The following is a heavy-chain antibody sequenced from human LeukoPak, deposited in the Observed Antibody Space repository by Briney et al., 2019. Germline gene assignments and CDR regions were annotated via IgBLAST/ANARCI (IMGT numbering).Heavy chain of an antibody. CDR2: ISAYNGNI. CDR1: GGTFSSYA. V-gene: IGHV1-18*01. D-gene: IGHD3-3*01. CDR3: ASMSGYYPSYYFDY. Sequence: ASVKVSCKASGGTFSSYAISWVRQAPGQGLEWLGWISAYNGNIDYAQKLQGRVTLTTDTSTSTAYMEVRSLRSDDTAVYYCASMSGYYPSYYFDYWGQGTLVTVSS. J-gene: IGHJ4*02.